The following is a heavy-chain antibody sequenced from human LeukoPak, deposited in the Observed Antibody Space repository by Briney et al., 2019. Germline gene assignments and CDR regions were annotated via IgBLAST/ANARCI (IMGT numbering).Heavy chain of an antibody. CDR3: ARVTYYYDSSGYYYPLDY. D-gene: IGHD3-22*01. V-gene: IGHV3-7*01. CDR2: IKQDGSEK. Sequence: PGGSLRLSCAASGFTFSSYSMNWVRQAPGKGLEWVANIKQDGSEKYYVDSVEGRFTISRDNAKNSLYLQMNSLRAEDTAVYYCARVTYYYDSSGYYYPLDYWGQGTLVTVSS. J-gene: IGHJ4*02. CDR1: GFTFSSYS.